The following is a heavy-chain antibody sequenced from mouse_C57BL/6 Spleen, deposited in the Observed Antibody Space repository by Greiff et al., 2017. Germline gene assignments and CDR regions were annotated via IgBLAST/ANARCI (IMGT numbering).Heavy chain of an antibody. D-gene: IGHD1-1*01. Sequence: EVMLVESGGDLVKPGGSLKLSCAASGFTFSSYGMSWVRQTPDKRLEWVATISSGGSYTYYPDSVKGRFTISRDNAKNTLYLQMSRLKSEDTAMYYCARLNTTVVAPFDYWGQGTTLTVSS. CDR1: GFTFSSYG. CDR2: ISSGGSYT. J-gene: IGHJ2*01. V-gene: IGHV5-6*01. CDR3: ARLNTTVVAPFDY.